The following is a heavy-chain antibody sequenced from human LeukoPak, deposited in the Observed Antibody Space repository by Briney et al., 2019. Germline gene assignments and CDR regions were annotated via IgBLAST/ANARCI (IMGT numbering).Heavy chain of an antibody. CDR3: ASGYSGYDRNWFDP. D-gene: IGHD5-12*01. V-gene: IGHV4-39*07. Sequence: PSETLSLTCTVSGGSISSSSYYWGWIRQPPGKGLEWIGSIYYSGSTYYNPSLKSRVTISVDTSKNQFSLKLSSVTAADTAVYYCASGYSGYDRNWFDPWGQGTLVTVSS. J-gene: IGHJ5*02. CDR1: GGSISSSSYY. CDR2: IYYSGST.